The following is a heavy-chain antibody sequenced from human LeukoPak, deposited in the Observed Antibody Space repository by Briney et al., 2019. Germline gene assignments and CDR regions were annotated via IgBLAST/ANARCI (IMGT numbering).Heavy chain of an antibody. J-gene: IGHJ4*02. CDR2: VFYSGST. CDR1: GDSISNYY. D-gene: IGHD2-21*02. V-gene: IGHV4-59*01. CDR3: AGRTARYFDY. Sequence: SETLSLTCSVSGDSISNYYWSWIRQPPGEGLQWIGYVFYSGSTNYNASLKSRVVISVDTSKNQFSLKLTSVTAADTAVYYCAGRTARYFDYWGQGFPVTVSS.